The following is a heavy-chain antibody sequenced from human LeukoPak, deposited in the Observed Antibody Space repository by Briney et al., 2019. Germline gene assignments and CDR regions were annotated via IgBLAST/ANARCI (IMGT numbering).Heavy chain of an antibody. V-gene: IGHV4-59*01. J-gene: IGHJ4*02. CDR2: IYYRGST. CDR1: GGSISSYY. D-gene: IGHD2-15*01. CDR3: AREWWVGYCSGGSCYSGSDY. Sequence: SETLSLTCAVSGGSISSYYWSWIRQPPGKGLEWIGYIYYRGSTNYNPSLKSRVTISVDTSKNQFSLKLSSVTAADTAVYYCAREWWVGYCSGGSCYSGSDYWGQGTLVTVSS.